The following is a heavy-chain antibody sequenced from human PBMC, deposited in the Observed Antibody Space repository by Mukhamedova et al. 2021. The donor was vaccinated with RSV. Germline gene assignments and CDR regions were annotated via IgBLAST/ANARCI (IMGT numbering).Heavy chain of an antibody. CDR2: IKQDGSEK. Sequence: TFSSYWMSWVRQAPGKGLEWVANIKQDGSEKYYVDSVKGRFTISRDNAKNSLYLQMNSLRAEDTAVYYCARAVSGYSSLYYYYY. D-gene: IGHD6-13*01. CDR1: TFSSYW. J-gene: IGHJ6*03. CDR3: ARAVSGYSSLYYYYY. V-gene: IGHV3-7*01.